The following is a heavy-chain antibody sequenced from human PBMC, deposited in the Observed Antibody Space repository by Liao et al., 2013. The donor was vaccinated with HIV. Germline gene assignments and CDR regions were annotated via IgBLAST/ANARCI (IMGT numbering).Heavy chain of an antibody. V-gene: IGHV4-30-4*08. CDR3: ARVDRYYFDS. Sequence: QVQLRESGPGLVKPSQTLSLTCTVSGASISSANNYWTWIRQSPGKGLEWIGYIYYSGSTNYNPSLKRRLTISLDMSKNHFSLNLTSVTAADTAVYYCARVDRYYFDSWGQGTLVIVS. CDR1: GASISSANNY. J-gene: IGHJ4*02. CDR2: IYYSGST. D-gene: IGHD3/OR15-3a*01.